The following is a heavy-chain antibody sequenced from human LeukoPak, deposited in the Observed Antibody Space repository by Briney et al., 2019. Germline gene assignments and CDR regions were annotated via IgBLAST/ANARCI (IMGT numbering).Heavy chain of an antibody. Sequence: ASVKVSCKASGYTFTGYYMHWVRQAPGQGLEWMGWINPNSGGTNYAQKFQDRVTITRDMSTSTAYMELSSLRSEDTAVYYCAADHNGDYDAFDIWGQGTMVTVSS. J-gene: IGHJ3*02. D-gene: IGHD4-17*01. CDR2: INPNSGGT. CDR3: AADHNGDYDAFDI. V-gene: IGHV1-2*02. CDR1: GYTFTGYY.